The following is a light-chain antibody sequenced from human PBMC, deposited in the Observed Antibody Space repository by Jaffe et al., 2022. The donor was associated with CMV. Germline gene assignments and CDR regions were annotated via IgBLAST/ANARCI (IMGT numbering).Light chain of an antibody. CDR3: NSRDLPTHRVE. CDR2: DDN. V-gene: IGLV3-19*01. Sequence: SSELTQDPAVSVALGQTVRITCQGDILRNYFASWYQQKPGQAPLLVIYDDNNRPSGIPDRFSGSRSGNTASLTITGAQAEDEADYFCNSRDLPTHRVEFGGGTRLTVL. CDR1: ILRNYF. J-gene: IGLJ2*01.